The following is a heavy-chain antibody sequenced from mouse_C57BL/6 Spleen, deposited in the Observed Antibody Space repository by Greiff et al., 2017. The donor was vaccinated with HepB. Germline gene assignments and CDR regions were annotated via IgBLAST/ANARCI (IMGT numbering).Heavy chain of an antibody. CDR3: ARDDYYGSSFLDY. J-gene: IGHJ2*01. CDR2: ISDGGSYT. V-gene: IGHV5-4*01. Sequence: EVQLMESGGGLVKPGGSLKLSCAASGFTFSSYAMSWVRQTPEKRLEWVATISDGGSYTYYPDNVKGRFTISRDNAKNNLYLQMSHLKSEDTAMYYCARDDYYGSSFLDYWGQGTTLTVSS. D-gene: IGHD1-1*01. CDR1: GFTFSSYA.